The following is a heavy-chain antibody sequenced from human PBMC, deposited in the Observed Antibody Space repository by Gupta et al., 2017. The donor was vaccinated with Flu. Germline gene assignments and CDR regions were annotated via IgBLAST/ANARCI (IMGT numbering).Heavy chain of an antibody. CDR3: ARGSSSGWRKIYYYYGMDV. CDR1: GGSFSVYY. Sequence: QVHLHQWAAGLLKPSETLSLTCAVYGGSFSVYYWSWIRQPPGKGLEWIGEINHSGSTNYNPSLKSRVTISVDTSKNQFSLKLSSVTAADTAVYYCARGSSSGWRKIYYYYGMDVWGQGTTVTVSS. J-gene: IGHJ6*02. D-gene: IGHD6-19*01. V-gene: IGHV4-34*01. CDR2: INHSGST.